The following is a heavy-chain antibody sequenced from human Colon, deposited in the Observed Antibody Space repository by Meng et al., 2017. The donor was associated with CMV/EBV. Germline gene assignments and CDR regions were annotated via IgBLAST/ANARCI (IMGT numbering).Heavy chain of an antibody. V-gene: IGHV3-72*01. CDR3: ARDGGGRHNSYYGLDV. D-gene: IGHD3-10*01. J-gene: IGHJ4*02. CDR1: EFTFSAHY. Sequence: GESLKISCGASEFTFSAHYMDWVRQAPGKGLEWVGQIRSQPNSYATTYAPSGKGRFIISRDDSKNSLYLEMNDLQIEDSAIYYCARDGGGRHNSYYGLDVWGQGTLVTVSS. CDR2: IRSQPNSYAT.